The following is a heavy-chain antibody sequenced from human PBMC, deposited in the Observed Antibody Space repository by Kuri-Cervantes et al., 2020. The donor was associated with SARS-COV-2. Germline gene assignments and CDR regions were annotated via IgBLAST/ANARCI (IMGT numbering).Heavy chain of an antibody. CDR2: ISYDGSNK. Sequence: GESLKISCAASGFTFSSYAMNWVRQAPGKGLEWVAVISYDGSNKYYADSVKGRFTISRDNSKNTLYLQMNSLRAEDTAVYYCAKDLITMIVVVTYGGFDIWGQGTMVTVSS. CDR1: GFTFSSYA. J-gene: IGHJ3*02. D-gene: IGHD3-22*01. V-gene: IGHV3-30*18. CDR3: AKDLITMIVVVTYGGFDI.